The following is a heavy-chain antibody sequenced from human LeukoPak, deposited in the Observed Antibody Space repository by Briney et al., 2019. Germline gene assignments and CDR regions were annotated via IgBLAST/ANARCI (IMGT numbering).Heavy chain of an antibody. Sequence: TSETLSLTCTVSGDSISSGSYYWSWIRQPAGKGLEWIGRIYSNGDTKFNPSLKSRVTISLDTSKNQFSLKLSSATAADTAVYYCASRHSKQQPYYYYMDIWGNGTTVIVSS. CDR2: IYSNGDT. D-gene: IGHD6-13*01. V-gene: IGHV4-61*02. CDR3: ASRHSKQQPYYYYMDI. CDR1: GDSISSGSYY. J-gene: IGHJ6*03.